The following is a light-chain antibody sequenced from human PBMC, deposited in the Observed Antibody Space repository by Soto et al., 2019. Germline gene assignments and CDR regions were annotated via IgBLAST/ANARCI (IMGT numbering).Light chain of an antibody. V-gene: IGKV2-28*01. CDR2: LRS. CDR1: QSVLHSNGYND. CDR3: MQPLQSWT. Sequence: IVMTQSPLSLPVTPGPPASISCRSSQSVLHSNGYNDLDWSLQKPAQSPQLLPSLRSTRASGVPDRFSGSGSATDFTLKISTVEAEDVAVYYCMQPLQSWTFGQGTKVDIK. J-gene: IGKJ1*01.